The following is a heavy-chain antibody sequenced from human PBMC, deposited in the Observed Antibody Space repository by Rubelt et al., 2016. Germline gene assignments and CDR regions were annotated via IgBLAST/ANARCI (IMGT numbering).Heavy chain of an antibody. D-gene: IGHD1-26*01. J-gene: IGHJ5*02. CDR2: TWYGENHE. CDR3: ARVVPVSTPREWDEFLVERLWFWVDP. Sequence: GGGVVQPGRSLRLSCVASGFTFSRYGIHWVRQTPGKGLEWVAVTWYGENHEYYADSVQGRFTISRDNSKNTLFLQMNSLRAEDTAVYYCARVVPVSTPREWDEFLVERLWFWVDPWGQGTLVTVSS. V-gene: IGHV3-33*01. CDR1: GFTFSRYG.